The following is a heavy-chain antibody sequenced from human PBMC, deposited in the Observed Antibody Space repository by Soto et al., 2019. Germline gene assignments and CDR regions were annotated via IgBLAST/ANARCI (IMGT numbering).Heavy chain of an antibody. CDR2: ISSSSSTI. CDR3: ASRAAYCGGDCYSDY. Sequence: EVQLVESGGGLVQPGGSLRLSCAASGFTFSSYSMNWVRQAPGKGLEWVSYISSSSSTIYYADSVKGRFTISRDNAKNSLYLQMNSLRAEDTAVYYCASRAAYCGGDCYSDYWGQGTLATVSS. CDR1: GFTFSSYS. V-gene: IGHV3-48*01. D-gene: IGHD2-21*02. J-gene: IGHJ4*02.